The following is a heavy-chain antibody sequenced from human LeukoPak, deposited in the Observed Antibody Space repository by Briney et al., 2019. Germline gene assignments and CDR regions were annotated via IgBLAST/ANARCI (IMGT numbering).Heavy chain of an antibody. D-gene: IGHD5-12*01. CDR1: GFTFCSYA. J-gene: IGHJ4*02. V-gene: IGHV3-23*01. Sequence: PGGSLRLSCAASGFTFCSYAMSWVRQAPGKGLEWVSFMSGTGGNTYYADPVKGRFTISRDNSKNTLYLHMNSLRAEDTALYFCAKGHTGYDFPHFDYWGQGTLVTVSS. CDR2: MSGTGGNT. CDR3: AKGHTGYDFPHFDY.